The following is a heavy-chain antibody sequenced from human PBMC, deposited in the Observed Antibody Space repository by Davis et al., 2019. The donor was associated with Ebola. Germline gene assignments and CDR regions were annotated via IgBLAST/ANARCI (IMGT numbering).Heavy chain of an antibody. Sequence: SETLSLTCAVYGGSFSGYYWSWIRQPPGKGLEWIGEINHSGSTNYNPSLKSRVTISVDTSKNQFSLKLSSVTAADTAVYYCARVRRSAAGTSRPYYYYYGTDVWGQGTTVTVSS. CDR1: GGSFSGYY. CDR3: ARVRRSAAGTSRPYYYYYGTDV. CDR2: INHSGST. V-gene: IGHV4-34*01. D-gene: IGHD6-13*01. J-gene: IGHJ6*02.